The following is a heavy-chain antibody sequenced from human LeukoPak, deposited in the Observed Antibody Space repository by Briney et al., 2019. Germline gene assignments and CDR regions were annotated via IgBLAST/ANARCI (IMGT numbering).Heavy chain of an antibody. D-gene: IGHD2-2*01. J-gene: IGHJ5*02. CDR2: ISAYNGNT. CDR1: GYTFTSYG. V-gene: IGHV1-18*01. CDR3: ARDGWNIVVVPAAQLDP. Sequence: GASVKVSCKASGYTFTSYGISWVRQAPGQGLEWMGWISAYNGNTNYAQKLQGRVTMTTDTSTSTAYMELRSLRSDDTAVYYCARDGWNIVVVPAAQLDPWGQGTLVTVSS.